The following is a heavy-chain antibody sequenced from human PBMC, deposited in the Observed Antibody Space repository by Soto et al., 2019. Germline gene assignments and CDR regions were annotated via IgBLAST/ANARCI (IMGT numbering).Heavy chain of an antibody. Sequence: ETLSLTCTVPGGSISSYYWSWIRQPPGKGLEWIGYIYYSGSTNYNPSLKSRVTISVDTSKNQFSLKLSSVTAADTAVYYCAREQQRIFDYWGQGTLVTVSS. CDR2: IYYSGST. V-gene: IGHV4-59*01. J-gene: IGHJ4*02. D-gene: IGHD6-13*01. CDR3: AREQQRIFDY. CDR1: GGSISSYY.